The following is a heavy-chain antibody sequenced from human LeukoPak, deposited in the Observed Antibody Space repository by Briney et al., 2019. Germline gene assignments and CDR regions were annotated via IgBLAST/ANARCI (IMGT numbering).Heavy chain of an antibody. CDR2: IYTSGST. V-gene: IGHV4-61*02. CDR3: ARDSRYDSSGYYYYYYYMDV. D-gene: IGHD3-22*01. J-gene: IGHJ6*03. CDR1: GGSISSGSYY. Sequence: PSQTLSLTCTVSGGSISSGSYYWSWIRQPAGKGLEWIGRIYTSGSTNYNPSLKSRVTISVDTSKNQFSLKLSSVTAADTAVYYCARDSRYDSSGYYYYYYYMDVRGKGTTVTISS.